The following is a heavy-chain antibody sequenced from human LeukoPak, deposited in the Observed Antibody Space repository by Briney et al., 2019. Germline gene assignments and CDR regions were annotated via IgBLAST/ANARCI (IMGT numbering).Heavy chain of an antibody. CDR3: AKDLRFLEWLFGGFDY. D-gene: IGHD3-3*01. CDR2: ISYDGSNK. V-gene: IGHV3-30*18. Sequence: GGSLRLSCAASGFTFSSYGMHWVRQAPGKGLEWVAVISYDGSNKYYADSVKGRFTISRDNSKNTLYLQMNSLRAEDTAVYYCAKDLRFLEWLFGGFDYWGQGTLVTVSS. J-gene: IGHJ4*02. CDR1: GFTFSSYG.